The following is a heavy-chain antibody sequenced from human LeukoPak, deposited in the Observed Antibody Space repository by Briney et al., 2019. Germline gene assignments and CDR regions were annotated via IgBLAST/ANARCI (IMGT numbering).Heavy chain of an antibody. D-gene: IGHD3-22*01. CDR2: INPNSGGT. V-gene: IGHV1-2*02. J-gene: IGHJ4*02. CDR1: GYTFTAYY. Sequence: ASVKVSCKASGYTFTAYYMHWARQAPGQGLEWMGWINPNSGGTNYAQKFQGRVTMTRDTSISTAYMELSRLRSDDTAVYYCARRGGDYYDSSGYLHWGQGTLVTVSS. CDR3: ARRGGDYYDSSGYLH.